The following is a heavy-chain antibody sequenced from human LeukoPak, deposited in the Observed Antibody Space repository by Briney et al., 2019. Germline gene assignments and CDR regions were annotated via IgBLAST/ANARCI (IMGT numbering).Heavy chain of an antibody. CDR1: GFTFSSYW. V-gene: IGHV3-7*01. J-gene: IGHJ6*03. Sequence: GGSLRLSCAASGFTFSSYWMSWVRQAPGKGLEWVANIKQDGSEKYYVDSVKGRFTISRDNAKNSLYLQMNSLRAEDTAVYYCARGTLGGSGRYYYYYMDVWGKGTTVTISS. CDR3: ARGTLGGSGRYYYYYMDV. D-gene: IGHD3-10*01. CDR2: IKQDGSEK.